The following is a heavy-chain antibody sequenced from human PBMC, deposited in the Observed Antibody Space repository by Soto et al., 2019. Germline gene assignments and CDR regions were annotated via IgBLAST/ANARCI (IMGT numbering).Heavy chain of an antibody. CDR1: GGSIRDYF. V-gene: IGHV4-59*01. D-gene: IGHD3-9*01. Sequence: SETLSLTCSVSGGSIRDYFWTWVRQPPGKGLEWIGYISSSGTINYNSSLKSRVTISLDTSRNHFSLKLSSVTTADTAVYFCARDRKLVIPGNYYYYGMDVWGQGTTVTVSS. CDR3: ARDRKLVIPGNYYYYGMDV. J-gene: IGHJ6*02. CDR2: ISSSGTI.